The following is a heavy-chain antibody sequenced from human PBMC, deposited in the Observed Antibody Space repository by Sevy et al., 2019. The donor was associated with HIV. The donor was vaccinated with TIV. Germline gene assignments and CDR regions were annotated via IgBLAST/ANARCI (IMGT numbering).Heavy chain of an antibody. CDR3: ASLIAAAGIGGAFDI. D-gene: IGHD6-13*01. CDR2: FYQSGSA. V-gene: IGHV4-38-2*01. Sequence: SETLSLTCAVSGYSISSGYYWGWIRQPPGKGLEWIGTFYQSGSAYYNPSLKSRVTISVETSKNQFSLKLRSATAADTVVYYCASLIAAAGIGGAFDIWGQGTMVTVSS. J-gene: IGHJ3*02. CDR1: GYSISSGYY.